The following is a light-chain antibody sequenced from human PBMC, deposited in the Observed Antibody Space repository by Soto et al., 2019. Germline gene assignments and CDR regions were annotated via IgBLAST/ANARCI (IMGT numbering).Light chain of an antibody. CDR2: DAS. CDR3: QQYDNLPLMYT. Sequence: DIQMTQSPSSLSASVGDRVTITCQASQDISNYLNWYQQKPGKAPKLLIYDASNLETGVPSRFNGSGSGTDFTFTISSLQPEDIATYYCQQYDNLPLMYTFGQGTKLEIK. CDR1: QDISNY. V-gene: IGKV1-33*01. J-gene: IGKJ2*01.